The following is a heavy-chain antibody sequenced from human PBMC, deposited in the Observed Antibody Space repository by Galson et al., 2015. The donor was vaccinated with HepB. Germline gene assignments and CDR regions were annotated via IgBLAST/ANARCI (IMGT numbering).Heavy chain of an antibody. J-gene: IGHJ3*02. CDR1: GSSLDYW. D-gene: IGHD6-19*01. CDR3: ATHTGGWSDAFHI. V-gene: IGHV5-10-1*01. Sequence: QSGAEVTKPGESLRISCKGSGSSLDYWITWVRQMPGKGLEWMGRIDPRDSYTNYSPSFQGRVSFSTDTSANTAYLQWNSLTASDTATYYCATHTGGWSDAFHIWGQGTMVTVSS. CDR2: IDPRDSYT.